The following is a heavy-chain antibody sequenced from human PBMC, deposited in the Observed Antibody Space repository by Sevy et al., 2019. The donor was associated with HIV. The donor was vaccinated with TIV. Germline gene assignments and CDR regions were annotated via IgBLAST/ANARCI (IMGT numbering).Heavy chain of an antibody. CDR3: AIPTLGYSYGLGDY. CDR2: ISYDGSNK. J-gene: IGHJ4*02. Sequence: GGSLRLSCAASGFTFSSYAMHWVRQAPGKGLEWVAVISYDGSNKYYADSVKGRFTISRDNFKNTLYLQMNSLRAEDTAVYYCAIPTLGYSYGLGDYWGQGTLVTVSS. CDR1: GFTFSSYA. D-gene: IGHD5-18*01. V-gene: IGHV3-30*04.